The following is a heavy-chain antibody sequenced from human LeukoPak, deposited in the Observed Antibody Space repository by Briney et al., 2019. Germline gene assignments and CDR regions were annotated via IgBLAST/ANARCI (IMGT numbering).Heavy chain of an antibody. CDR1: GFTFSDYW. Sequence: GSLRLSCAVSGFTFSDYWMNWVRQAPGKGLEWVASIRQDGGEKSYVDSVKGRLTISRDNTKHSLYLQMSSLRAEDTGVYYCARDGTAAGLYFDLWGQGTLVTVSS. V-gene: IGHV3-7*01. CDR2: IRQDGGEK. J-gene: IGHJ4*02. CDR3: ARDGTAAGLYFDL. D-gene: IGHD6-13*01.